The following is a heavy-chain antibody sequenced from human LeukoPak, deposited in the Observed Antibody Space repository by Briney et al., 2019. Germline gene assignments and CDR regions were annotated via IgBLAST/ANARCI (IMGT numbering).Heavy chain of an antibody. CDR3: ARVPNIQLWFIDY. V-gene: IGHV1-2*02. CDR1: GYTFTGYY. Sequence: ASVKVSCKASGYTFTGYYMHWVRQAPGQGLEWMGWINPNSGGTNYAQKFQGRVTMTRDTSISTAYMELSRLRSDDTAVYYCARVPNIQLWFIDYWGQGTLVTVSS. J-gene: IGHJ4*02. D-gene: IGHD5-18*01. CDR2: INPNSGGT.